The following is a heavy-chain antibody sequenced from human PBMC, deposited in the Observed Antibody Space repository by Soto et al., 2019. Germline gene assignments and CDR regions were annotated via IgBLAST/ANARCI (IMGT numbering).Heavy chain of an antibody. CDR2: ITNSGGKK. CDR1: GFSFSDYY. J-gene: IGHJ5*02. V-gene: IGHV3-11*01. Sequence: QVQLVESGGGLVKPGGSLRLSCAASGFSFSDYYMTWIRQTPGKGLEWVSYITNSGGKKDYADSVKGRFTISRDNAKSFLYLHMNSLRAEDTAVYYCARAAGWFDPWGQGTLVTVSS. CDR3: ARAAGWFDP.